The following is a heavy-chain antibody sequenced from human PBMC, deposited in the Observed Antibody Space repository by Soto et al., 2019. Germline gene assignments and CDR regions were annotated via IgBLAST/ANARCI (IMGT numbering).Heavy chain of an antibody. CDR1: GFSLSTRGVG. D-gene: IGHD3-22*01. Sequence: GSTLGNPRQTLTLPCTFSGFSLSTRGVGVGWIRQPPGKTMXWFARMYWDDDKRYSPALXSRVTITKDTSKNQVVLTMTNMDPVDTATYYCAHRWQDSSGYYFGYGGQGTLVTVSS. V-gene: IGHV2-5*02. CDR3: AHRWQDSSGYYFGY. CDR2: MYWDDDK. J-gene: IGHJ4*02.